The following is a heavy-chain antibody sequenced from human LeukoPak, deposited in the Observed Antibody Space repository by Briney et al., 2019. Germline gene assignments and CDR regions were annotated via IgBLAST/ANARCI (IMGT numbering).Heavy chain of an antibody. CDR3: ARAGSDILTGYPKDAFDI. D-gene: IGHD3-9*01. J-gene: IGHJ3*02. V-gene: IGHV1-2*04. Sequence: ASVKVSCKASGYTFTGYYMHWVRQAPGQGLEWMGWINPNSGGTNYAQKFQGWVTMTRDTSISTAYMELSRLRSDDTAVYYCARAGSDILTGYPKDAFDIWGQGTMVTDSS. CDR2: INPNSGGT. CDR1: GYTFTGYY.